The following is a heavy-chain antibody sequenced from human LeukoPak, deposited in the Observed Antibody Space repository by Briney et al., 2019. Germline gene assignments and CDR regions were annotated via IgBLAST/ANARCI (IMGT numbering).Heavy chain of an antibody. V-gene: IGHV3-30*04. J-gene: IGHJ5*02. D-gene: IGHD5-18*01. CDR3: ARGIQSWFPWFDP. CDR2: ISYDGSNK. Sequence: PGGSLRLSCEASGFTFSSYVIHWGRQAPGKGPEWVAVISYDGSNKYYADSVKGRFTISRDNSKNTLYLHMNSLRVEDTAVYYCARGIQSWFPWFDPWGQGTLVTVSS. CDR1: GFTFSSYV.